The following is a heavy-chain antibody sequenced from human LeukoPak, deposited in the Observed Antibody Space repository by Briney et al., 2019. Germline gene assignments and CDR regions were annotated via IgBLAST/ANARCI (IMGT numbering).Heavy chain of an antibody. CDR3: ARGGNMVRY. J-gene: IGHJ4*02. D-gene: IGHD3-10*01. Sequence: PSETLSLTCAVYGGSFSGYYWSWMRQPPGKGLEWIGEINHSGSTNYNPSLKSRVTISVDTSKNQFSLKLSSVTAADTAVYYRARGGNMVRYWGQGTLVTVSS. CDR1: GGSFSGYY. V-gene: IGHV4-34*01. CDR2: INHSGST.